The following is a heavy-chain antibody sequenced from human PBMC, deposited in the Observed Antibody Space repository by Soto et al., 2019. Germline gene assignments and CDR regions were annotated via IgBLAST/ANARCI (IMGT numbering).Heavy chain of an antibody. CDR1: GFTFSSYW. D-gene: IGHD3-3*01. Sequence: GSLRLSCAASGFTFSSYWMSWIRQAPGKGLEWVANIKQDGSEKYYVDSVKGRFTISRDNAKNSLYLQMNSLRAEDTAVYYCARVSTIFGVVITYYFDYWGQGTLVTVSS. CDR3: ARVSTIFGVVITYYFDY. J-gene: IGHJ4*02. CDR2: IKQDGSEK. V-gene: IGHV3-7*03.